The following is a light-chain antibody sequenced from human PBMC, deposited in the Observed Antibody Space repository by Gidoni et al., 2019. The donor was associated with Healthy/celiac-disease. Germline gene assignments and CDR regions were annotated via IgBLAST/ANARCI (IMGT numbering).Light chain of an antibody. J-gene: IGLJ3*02. V-gene: IGLV3-21*02. CDR2: DDS. CDR3: QVWDSSSDRWV. Sequence: SYLLTPPPSVSAAPGQTARITCGGNNIGSKSVHWYQQKPGPAPVLVDYDDSDRHSGLHERFSGSNSGNTATLTISRVEAGDEDDYYCQVWDSSSDRWVFGGGTKLTVL. CDR1: NIGSKS.